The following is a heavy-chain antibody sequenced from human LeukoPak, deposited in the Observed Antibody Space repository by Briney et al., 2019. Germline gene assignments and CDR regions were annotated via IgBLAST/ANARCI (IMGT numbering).Heavy chain of an antibody. J-gene: IGHJ3*02. Sequence: GGSLRLSCAASGFTVSSNYMSWVRQAPGKGLEWVSVIYSSGSTYYADSVQGRFTISRDNSKNTLYLQMNSLRAEDTAVYYCSREFPGSRRSDAFEIWGQGTMVTVSS. V-gene: IGHV3-53*01. CDR1: GFTVSSNY. CDR3: SREFPGSRRSDAFEI. D-gene: IGHD3-10*01. CDR2: IYSSGST.